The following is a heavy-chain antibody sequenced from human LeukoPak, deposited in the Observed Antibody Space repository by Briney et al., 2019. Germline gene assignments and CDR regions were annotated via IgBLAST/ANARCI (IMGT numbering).Heavy chain of an antibody. CDR1: GFMLSSYA. D-gene: IGHD1-20*01. J-gene: IGHJ6*03. Sequence: GASLRLFCVASGFMLSSYAMSWVSQGPGKGPEWVSIISGCGFSTYYADSVKGRFTISRDNSKNTLYLQVNSLRAEDTAVYYCAKDIPQVHGLGGSITSYSHIDVWRKGTTVTVSS. V-gene: IGHV3-23*01. CDR3: AKDIPQVHGLGGSITSYSHIDV. CDR2: ISGCGFST.